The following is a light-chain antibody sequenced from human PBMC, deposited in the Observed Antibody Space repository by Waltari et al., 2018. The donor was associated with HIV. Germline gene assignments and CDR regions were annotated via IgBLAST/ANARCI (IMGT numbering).Light chain of an antibody. CDR2: RNS. V-gene: IGLV1-47*01. Sequence: QSALTQPPPTSRTPGQTVTIPCSGSCSNTGDDYVSWYQRLPGTAPKLLISRNSQRPSGVRDRFSGSKSGTSASLAINDLRSEDEAEYHCAAWDDSLSGWVFGGGTNLTVL. CDR3: AAWDDSLSGWV. CDR1: CSNTGDDY. J-gene: IGLJ3*02.